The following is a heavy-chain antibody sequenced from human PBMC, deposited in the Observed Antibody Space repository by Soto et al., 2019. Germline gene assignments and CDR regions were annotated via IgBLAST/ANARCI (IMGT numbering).Heavy chain of an antibody. CDR2: IYYSGST. CDR1: GGSISSSSYY. CDR3: ARHDYDILTGLHH. Sequence: SETLSLTCTVSGGSISSSSYYWGWIRQPPGKGLEWIGSIYYSGSTYYNPSLKSRVTISVDTSKNQFSLKLSSVTAADTAVYYCARHDYDILTGLHHWGQGTLVTVSS. D-gene: IGHD3-9*01. V-gene: IGHV4-39*01. J-gene: IGHJ4*02.